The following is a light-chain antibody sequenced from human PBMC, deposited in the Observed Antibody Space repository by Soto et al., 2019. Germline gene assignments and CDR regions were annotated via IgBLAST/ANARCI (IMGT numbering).Light chain of an antibody. V-gene: IGKV3-20*01. CDR1: QSVTTR. J-gene: IGKJ1*01. CDR2: GAS. Sequence: IVLTQSPGTRSLSPGERVTLSCRASQSVTTRLAWYQHKPGQAPRLLMSGASSRASGVPDRFSGSGSGTDGTITISRLETEDCAVYDCQQSGSSTRTFGQGTKVDNK. CDR3: QQSGSSTRT.